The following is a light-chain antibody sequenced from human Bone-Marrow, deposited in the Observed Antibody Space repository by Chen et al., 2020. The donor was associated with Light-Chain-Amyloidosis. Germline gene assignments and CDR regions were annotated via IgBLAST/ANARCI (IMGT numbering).Light chain of an antibody. J-gene: IGKJ1*01. CDR2: WAS. Sequence: DLVMTQSPDSLAVSLGERATINCKSSQSIQYNSDNKNYLAWYQQKPGQPPKLLIYWASTRESGVPDRFRGSGSETDFTLTISSLQAEDVAVYYCQQYYSTPLTFGQGIRVEIK. CDR1: QSIQYNSDNKNY. CDR3: QQYYSTPLT. V-gene: IGKV4-1*01.